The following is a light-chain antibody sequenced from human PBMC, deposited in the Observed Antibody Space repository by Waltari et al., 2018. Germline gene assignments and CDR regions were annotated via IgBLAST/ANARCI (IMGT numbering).Light chain of an antibody. CDR1: QSVLDTTNNKHY. J-gene: IGKJ4*01. CDR2: WAS. Sequence: DIVMTQSPDSLAVSLVERATITCKSRQSVLDTTNNKHYLAWYQQKPGQPPKLLIYWASTRESGVPDRFSGSGSGTNFTLTISSLQAEDVAVYYCQQYHSPPQTFGGGTKVEIK. V-gene: IGKV4-1*01. CDR3: QQYHSPPQT.